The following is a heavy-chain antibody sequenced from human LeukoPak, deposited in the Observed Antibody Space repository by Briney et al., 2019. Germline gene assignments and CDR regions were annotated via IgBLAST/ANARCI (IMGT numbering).Heavy chain of an antibody. D-gene: IGHD6-13*01. CDR2: ISYDGDDGSNI. V-gene: IGHV3-30-3*01. J-gene: IGHJ5*02. CDR1: GFTFSSYA. Sequence: GGSLRLSCEASGFTFSSYAMHWVRQAPGKGLEWVAVISYDGDDGSNIYYADSVKGRFTISRDNSKSTLYLQMNSLRPEDTAVYYCARGRVAAAGSSVSWWFDPWGQGTLVTVSS. CDR3: ARGRVAAAGSSVSWWFDP.